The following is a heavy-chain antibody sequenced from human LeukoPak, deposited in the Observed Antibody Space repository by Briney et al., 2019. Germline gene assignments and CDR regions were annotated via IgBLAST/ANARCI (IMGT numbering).Heavy chain of an antibody. J-gene: IGHJ5*02. CDR3: ARDRTALVVRPATYNYFDP. V-gene: IGHV1-2*02. D-gene: IGHD2-2*01. CDR2: MHPNSGGT. Sequence: ASVKVSCKASGYTFTGYYMHWVRQAPGQGLEWMGWMHPNSGGTTYAQKFQGRVTMTRDTSINTAYMELTRLTSDDTAVYFCARDRTALVVRPATYNYFDPWGEGTLVTVSS. CDR1: GYTFTGYY.